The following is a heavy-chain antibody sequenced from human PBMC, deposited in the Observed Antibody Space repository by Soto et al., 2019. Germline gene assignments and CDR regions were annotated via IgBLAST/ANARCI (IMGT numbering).Heavy chain of an antibody. Sequence: ASVKVSCKASGYTFTAYALHWVRQAPGHRLEWMGWINAGNGDTKYSHKFQDRVTIYRDTSATTVYMEMSSLRSEDTTVYYCVRDVSSSIDCWGQGTPVTVSS. V-gene: IGHV1-3*01. CDR3: VRDVSSSIDC. D-gene: IGHD2-2*01. CDR1: GYTFTAYA. CDR2: INAGNGDT. J-gene: IGHJ4*02.